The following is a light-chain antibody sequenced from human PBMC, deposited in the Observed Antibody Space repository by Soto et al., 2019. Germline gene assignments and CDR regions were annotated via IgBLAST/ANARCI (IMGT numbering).Light chain of an antibody. V-gene: IGKV1-5*01. J-gene: IGKJ5*01. CDR2: DAS. CDR3: QQSYSTPSIT. CDR1: QSINFC. Sequence: DVQPTQSPSTVSASIGDRVTITCRASQSINFCLAWYQQKPGKAPKLLIYDASSLQSGVPSRFSGSGSGTEFTLTISSLQPDDFATYYCQQSYSTPSITFGQGTRLE.